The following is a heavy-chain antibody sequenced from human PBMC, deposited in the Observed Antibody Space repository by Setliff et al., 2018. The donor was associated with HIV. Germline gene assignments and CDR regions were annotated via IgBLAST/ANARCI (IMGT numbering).Heavy chain of an antibody. Sequence: PSETLSLTCTVSGGSISSSYWSRIRQPPGKGLEWTGYIFYSGSTNYNPSLKSRVTISVDTSKNQFSLKLSSVTAADTAVYYCARLRPGWYFDLWGRGTLVTVSS. V-gene: IGHV4-59*08. CDR1: GGSISSSY. CDR2: IFYSGST. CDR3: ARLRPGWYFDL. J-gene: IGHJ2*01.